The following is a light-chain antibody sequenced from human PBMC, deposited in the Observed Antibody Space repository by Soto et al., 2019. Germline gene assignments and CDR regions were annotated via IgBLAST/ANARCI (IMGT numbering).Light chain of an antibody. CDR2: DAS. V-gene: IGKV3D-11*02. J-gene: IGKJ5*01. Sequence: ESVLTQSPATLSVSPWERATLSCRASQSVSSYLAWYQQKPGQAPRLLIYDASNRATGIPARFSGSGSGTNFTLTISSLEPEDFAVYYCQQRRSWQVTFGQGTRLEIK. CDR1: QSVSSY. CDR3: QQRRSWQVT.